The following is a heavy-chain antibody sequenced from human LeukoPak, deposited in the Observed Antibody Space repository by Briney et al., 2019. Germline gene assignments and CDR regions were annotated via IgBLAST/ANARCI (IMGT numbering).Heavy chain of an antibody. CDR3: ARTGPYTMVRGVINWFDP. Sequence: SETLSLTCAVYGGSFSGYYWSWIRQPPGKGLEWIGEINHSGSTNYNPSLKSRVTLSVDTSKNQFSLKLSSVTAADTAVYYCARTGPYTMVRGVINWFDPWGQGTLVTVSS. CDR1: GGSFSGYY. J-gene: IGHJ5*02. CDR2: INHSGST. V-gene: IGHV4-34*01. D-gene: IGHD3-10*01.